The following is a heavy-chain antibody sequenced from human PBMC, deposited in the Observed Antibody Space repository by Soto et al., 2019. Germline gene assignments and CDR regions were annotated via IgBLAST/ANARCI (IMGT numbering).Heavy chain of an antibody. CDR2: ISSSGGRI. D-gene: IGHD6-13*01. V-gene: IGHV3-11*01. CDR1: GFTFSDYY. Sequence: QVQLVESGGGLVKPGGSLRLSCAASGFTFSDYYMTWIRQAPGKGLEWISYISSSGGRIYYVDSVKGRFTISRDNAKNSLYLQMNSLGAEDTAVYYCARGGQQLHGMDVWGQGTTVTVSS. J-gene: IGHJ6*02. CDR3: ARGGQQLHGMDV.